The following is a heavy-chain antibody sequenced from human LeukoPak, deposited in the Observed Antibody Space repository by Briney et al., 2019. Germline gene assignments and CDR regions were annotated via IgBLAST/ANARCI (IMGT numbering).Heavy chain of an antibody. CDR2: IKQDGSEK. V-gene: IGHV3-7*01. J-gene: IGHJ4*02. CDR1: GVTSSSYW. Sequence: PGGSLRLSCAASGVTSSSYWMSWVRQAPGKGLEWVANIKQDGSEKYYVYSVKGRFTISRDNAKNSLYLQMNSLRAEDTAVYYCARDRGSSGWYEFDYWGQGTLVTVSS. CDR3: ARDRGSSGWYEFDY. D-gene: IGHD6-19*01.